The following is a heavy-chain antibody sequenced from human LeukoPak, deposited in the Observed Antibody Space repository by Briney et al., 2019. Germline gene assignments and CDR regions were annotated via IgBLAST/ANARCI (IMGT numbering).Heavy chain of an antibody. D-gene: IGHD2-2*01. Sequence: SETLSLTCTVSGGSISSYYWSWIRQPPGKGLEWIGYIYYSGSTNYNPSLKSRVTISVDTSKNQFSLRLSSVTAADTAVYYCARHWAYYCSSTSCEDYWGQGTLVTVSS. CDR2: IYYSGST. CDR1: GGSISSYY. CDR3: ARHWAYYCSSTSCEDY. J-gene: IGHJ4*02. V-gene: IGHV4-59*08.